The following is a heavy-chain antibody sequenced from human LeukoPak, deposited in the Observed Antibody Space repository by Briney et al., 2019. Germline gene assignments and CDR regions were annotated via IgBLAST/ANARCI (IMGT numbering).Heavy chain of an antibody. CDR3: ARDGAGDVAFDI. CDR2: ISSSSTTTI. V-gene: IGHV3-48*04. J-gene: IGHJ3*02. Sequence: GGSLRLSCAASGFTFSSYSMNWVRQAPGKGLEWVSYISSSSTTTIYYADSVKGRFTISRDNAKNSLYLQMNSPRAEDTAVYYCARDGAGDVAFDIWGQGTMVTVSS. CDR1: GFTFSSYS. D-gene: IGHD3-10*01.